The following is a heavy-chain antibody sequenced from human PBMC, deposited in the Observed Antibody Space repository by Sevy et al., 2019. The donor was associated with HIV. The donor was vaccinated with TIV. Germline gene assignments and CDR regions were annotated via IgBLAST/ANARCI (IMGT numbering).Heavy chain of an antibody. CDR2: IKEDDTVK. V-gene: IGHV3-7*04. D-gene: IGHD2-2*02. J-gene: IGHJ4*02. Sequence: GGSLRLSCAASGFNIESYWMNWVRQAPGKPLEWVANIKEDDTVKYYGDSVQGRFTIFRDNGRNLVYLVMNNLRVEDTALYYCVRAIQSEGSFWGQGTLVTVSS. CDR3: VRAIQSEGSF. CDR1: GFNIESYW.